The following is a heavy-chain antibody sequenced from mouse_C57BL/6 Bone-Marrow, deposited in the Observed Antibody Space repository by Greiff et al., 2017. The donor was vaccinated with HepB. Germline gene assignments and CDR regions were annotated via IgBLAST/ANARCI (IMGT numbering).Heavy chain of an antibody. Sequence: QVQLQKRGAALFKPEPSVKRASKASGYPFTNYWMHWVKQRPGRGLEWIGRIDPNSGGTKYNEKFKSKATLTVDKPSSTAYMQLSSLTSEDSAVDYCARGRIWYYGSSSFDYWGQGTTLTVSS. CDR1: GYPFTNYW. CDR3: ARGRIWYYGSSSFDY. CDR2: IDPNSGGT. V-gene: IGHV1-62-3*01. J-gene: IGHJ2*01. D-gene: IGHD1-1*01.